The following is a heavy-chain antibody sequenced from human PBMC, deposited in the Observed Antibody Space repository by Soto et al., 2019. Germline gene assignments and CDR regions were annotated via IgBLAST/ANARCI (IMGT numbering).Heavy chain of an antibody. CDR2: IYYSGST. CDR1: GGSISSGDYY. Sequence: SETLSLTCTVSGGSISSGDYYWSWIRQPPGKGLEWIGYIYYSGSTYYNPSLKSRVTISVDTSKNQFSLKLSSVTAADTAVYYCATGVYDSSGDWAVWAFDIRGKGTMVTVSS. D-gene: IGHD3-22*01. J-gene: IGHJ3*02. CDR3: ATGVYDSSGDWAVWAFDI. V-gene: IGHV4-30-4*01.